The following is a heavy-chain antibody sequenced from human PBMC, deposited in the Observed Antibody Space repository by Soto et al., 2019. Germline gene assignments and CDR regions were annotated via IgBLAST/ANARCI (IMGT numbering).Heavy chain of an antibody. V-gene: IGHV3-11*01. Sequence: QVQMVEAGGGLVKPGGSLRLACAASGFTFSDYYMSWIRQAPGKGLEWVSYISSSGRNIYYTDSVKGRFTISSDNTKNLLYLQMSSLRVEDTAVYYCARDLPGTISRAHVFAAFDIWGHGTTVTVAS. CDR3: ARDLPGTISRAHVFAAFDI. CDR2: ISSSGRNI. J-gene: IGHJ3*02. D-gene: IGHD5-12*01. CDR1: GFTFSDYY.